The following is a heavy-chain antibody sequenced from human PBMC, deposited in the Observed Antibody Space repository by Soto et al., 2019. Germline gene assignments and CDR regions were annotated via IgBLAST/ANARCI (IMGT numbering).Heavy chain of an antibody. V-gene: IGHV3-74*01. D-gene: IGHD2-15*01. CDR1: GFTFSSYW. Sequence: EVQLVESGGGLVQPGGSLRLSCAASGFTFSSYWMHWVRQAPGKWLVWVSRINSDGSSTSYADSVKGRFTISRDNAKYTLYLQMNSLRAEDTAVYYCVRKRLVVEAATREDYWGQGTLVNVSS. CDR3: VRKRLVVEAATREDY. J-gene: IGHJ4*02. CDR2: INSDGSST.